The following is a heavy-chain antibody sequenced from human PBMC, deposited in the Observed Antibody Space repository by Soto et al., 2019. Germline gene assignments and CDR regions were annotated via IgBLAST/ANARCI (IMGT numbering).Heavy chain of an antibody. CDR3: ARMESGRITIFGVVPYYMDV. J-gene: IGHJ6*03. Sequence: QVQLQESGPGLVKPSETLSLTCTVSGGSISSYYWSWIRQPPGKGLEWIGYIYYSGSTNYNSSLKSRVTISVDTSKNQFSLKLSSVTAADTAVYYCARMESGRITIFGVVPYYMDVWGKGTTVTVSS. D-gene: IGHD3-3*01. CDR2: IYYSGST. V-gene: IGHV4-59*08. CDR1: GGSISSYY.